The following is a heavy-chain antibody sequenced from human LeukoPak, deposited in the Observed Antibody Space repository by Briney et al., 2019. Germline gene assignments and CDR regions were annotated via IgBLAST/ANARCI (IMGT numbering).Heavy chain of an antibody. D-gene: IGHD5-18*01. V-gene: IGHV4-59*08. CDR1: GGSISSYY. CDR3: ARLARYSYGPKHWYFDL. J-gene: IGHJ2*01. CDR2: IYYSGST. Sequence: PSETLSLTCTVSGGSISSYYWSWIRQPPGKGVEGLGYIYYSGSTNYTPSLKRRVTISVDTSKNQFSLKLSSVTAAHTAVYSCARLARYSYGPKHWYFDLWGRGTLVTVSS.